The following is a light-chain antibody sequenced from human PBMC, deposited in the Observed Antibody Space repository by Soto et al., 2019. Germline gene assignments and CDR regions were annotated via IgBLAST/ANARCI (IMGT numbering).Light chain of an antibody. J-gene: IGKJ4*01. CDR2: DAS. Sequence: DIQMTQSPSSLSASVGDRVTITCQASQDISNYLNWYQQKPGKAPKLLIYDASNLETGVPSRFSGSGSGTDFTFTISSLQPEDIATYYCQQVSGYPLNFGGGTKVDI. CDR1: QDISNY. V-gene: IGKV1-33*01. CDR3: QQVSGYPLN.